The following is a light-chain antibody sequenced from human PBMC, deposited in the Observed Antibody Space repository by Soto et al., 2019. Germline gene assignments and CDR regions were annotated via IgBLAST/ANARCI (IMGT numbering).Light chain of an antibody. J-gene: IGLJ1*01. Sequence: QSVLTQPASVSGSPGQSITTSCTGTSSDVGGYNYVSWYQQQPGKAPKFMIYDVTNRPSGVSNRFSGSKSGNTASLTISGLQAEDEADYYCCSYTTSNTRQIVFGTGTKVTVL. CDR1: SSDVGGYNY. V-gene: IGLV2-14*01. CDR3: CSYTTSNTRQIV. CDR2: DVT.